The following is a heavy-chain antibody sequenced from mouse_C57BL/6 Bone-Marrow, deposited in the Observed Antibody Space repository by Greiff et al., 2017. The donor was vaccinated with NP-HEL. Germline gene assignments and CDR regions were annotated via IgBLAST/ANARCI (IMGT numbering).Heavy chain of an antibody. Sequence: VQLQQPGAELVMPGASVKLSCKASGYTFTSYWMHWVKQRPGQGLEWIGEIDPSDSYTNYNQKFKGKSTLTVDKSSSTAYMQLSSLTSEDSEVYYCARDLGSSPAMDYWGQGTSVTVSS. J-gene: IGHJ4*01. CDR1: GYTFTSYW. CDR3: ARDLGSSPAMDY. V-gene: IGHV1-69*01. D-gene: IGHD1-1*01. CDR2: IDPSDSYT.